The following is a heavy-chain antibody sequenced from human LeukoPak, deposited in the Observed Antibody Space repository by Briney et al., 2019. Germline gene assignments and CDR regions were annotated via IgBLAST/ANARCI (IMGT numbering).Heavy chain of an antibody. CDR1: GYTFTSYD. D-gene: IGHD3-10*01. CDR3: ARVSYYARIDY. CDR2: INPNSGGT. Sequence: ASVKVSCKASGYTFTSYDINWVRQATGQGLEWMGRINPNSGGTNYAQKFQGRVTMTRDTSISTAYMELSRLRSDDTAVYYCARVSYYARIDYWGQGTLVTVSS. V-gene: IGHV1-2*06. J-gene: IGHJ4*02.